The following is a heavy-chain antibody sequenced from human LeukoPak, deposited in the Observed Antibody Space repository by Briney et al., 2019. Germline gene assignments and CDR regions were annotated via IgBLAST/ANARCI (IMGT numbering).Heavy chain of an antibody. CDR2: IYYSGST. Sequence: PSETLSLTCTVSGGSISSSSYYWGWIRQPPGKGLEWIGSIYYSGSTYYNPSLKSRVTISVDTSKNQFSLKLSSVTAADTAVYYCARSPSDYYDSSGYYLEGAFDIWGQGTMVTVSS. D-gene: IGHD3-22*01. J-gene: IGHJ3*02. V-gene: IGHV4-39*01. CDR3: ARSPSDYYDSSGYYLEGAFDI. CDR1: GGSISSSSYY.